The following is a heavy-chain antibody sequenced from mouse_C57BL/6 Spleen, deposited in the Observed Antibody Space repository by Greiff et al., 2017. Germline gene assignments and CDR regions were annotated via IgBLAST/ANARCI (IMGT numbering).Heavy chain of an antibody. J-gene: IGHJ4*01. CDR1: GYSITSGYY. D-gene: IGHD3-2*02. Sequence: EVQLQESGPGLVKPSQSLSLTCSVTGYSITSGYYWNWIRQFPGNKLEWMGYISYDGSNNYNPSLKNRISITRYTSKNQFFLKLNSVTTEDTATYYCARAAQAGAMDYWGQGTSVTVSS. V-gene: IGHV3-6*01. CDR3: ARAAQAGAMDY. CDR2: ISYDGSN.